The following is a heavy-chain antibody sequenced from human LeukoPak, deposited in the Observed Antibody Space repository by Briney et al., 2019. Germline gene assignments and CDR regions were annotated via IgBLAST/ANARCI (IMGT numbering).Heavy chain of an antibody. Sequence: GGSLRLSCAASGFIFNNYGLIWVRQAPRKGLEWVSAISNDGGGTNYADFVRGRFTISRDNSKNTLFLQMNSLRAEDTALYYCAKGSSGYFAGLWGQGTLVTVSS. CDR3: AKGSSGYFAGL. V-gene: IGHV3-23*01. CDR1: GFIFNNYG. J-gene: IGHJ4*02. CDR2: ISNDGGGT. D-gene: IGHD3-22*01.